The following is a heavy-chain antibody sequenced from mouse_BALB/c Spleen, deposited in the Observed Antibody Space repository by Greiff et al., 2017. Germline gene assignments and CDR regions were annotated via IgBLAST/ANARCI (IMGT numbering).Heavy chain of an antibody. V-gene: IGHV5-17*02. Sequence: EVQLQESGGGLVQPGGSRKLSCAASGFTFSSFGMHWVRQAPEKGLEWVAYISSGSSTIYYADTVKGRFTISRDNPKNTLFLQMTSLRSEDTAMYYCARSREAYFDYWGQCTTLTVSS. CDR2: ISSGSSTI. D-gene: IGHD3-2*02. CDR1: GFTFSSFG. J-gene: IGHJ2*01. CDR3: ARSREAYFDY.